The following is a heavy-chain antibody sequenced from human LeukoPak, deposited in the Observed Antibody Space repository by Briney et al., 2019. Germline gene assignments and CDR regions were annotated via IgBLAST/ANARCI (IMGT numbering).Heavy chain of an antibody. V-gene: IGHV1-46*01. CDR3: ARELRAIARDGYNYYYYMDV. D-gene: IGHD5-24*01. CDR1: GYTFTSYY. J-gene: IGHJ6*03. Sequence: ASVKVSCKASGYTFTSYYMHWVRRAPGQGLEWMGIINPSGGSTSYAQKFQGRVTMTRDTSTSTVYMELSSLRSEDTAVYYCARELRAIARDGYNYYYYMDVWGKGTTVTVSS. CDR2: INPSGGST.